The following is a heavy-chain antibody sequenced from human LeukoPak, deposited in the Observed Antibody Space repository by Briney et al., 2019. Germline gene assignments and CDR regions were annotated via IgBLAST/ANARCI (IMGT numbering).Heavy chain of an antibody. Sequence: GALTLSFSPSGFTFRNYLMSLVHQAPGKGLEWVANIKQDGSEKYYVDSVKGRFTISRDNAKNSLYLQMNSLRAEDTAVYYCARALWLFHYWGQGTLVTVSS. D-gene: IGHD2-21*01. J-gene: IGHJ4*02. CDR1: GFTFRNYL. CDR2: IKQDGSEK. V-gene: IGHV3-7*03. CDR3: ARALWLFHY.